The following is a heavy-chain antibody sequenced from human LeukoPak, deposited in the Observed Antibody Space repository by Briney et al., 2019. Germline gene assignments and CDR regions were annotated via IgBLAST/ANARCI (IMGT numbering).Heavy chain of an antibody. V-gene: IGHV3-23*01. CDR1: GFPFSSYA. CDR3: AKSRVSHCGTDCLEC. J-gene: IGHJ4*02. D-gene: IGHD2-21*02. Sequence: GGSLRLSCGASGFPFSSYAMSWFRQAPGKGLEWVSVISGSSDRTYYADSVKGRFTISRDNSNNTVYLQMNSLRAEDTAVYYCAKSRVSHCGTDCLECWGQGTLVTVSS. CDR2: ISGSSDRT.